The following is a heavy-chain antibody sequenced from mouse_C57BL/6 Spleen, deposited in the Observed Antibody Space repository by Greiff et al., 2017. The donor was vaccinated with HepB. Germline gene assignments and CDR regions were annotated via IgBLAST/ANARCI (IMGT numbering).Heavy chain of an antibody. V-gene: IGHV5-17*01. D-gene: IGHD1-1*01. CDR1: GLTFSDYG. J-gene: IGHJ2*01. Sequence: EVKLMESGGGLVKPGGSLKLSCAASGLTFSDYGMHWVRQAPEKGLEWVAYISSGSSTIYYADTVKGRFTISRDNAKNTLFLQMTSLRSEDTAMYYCATDYYGSSYDGYWGQGTTLTVSS. CDR3: ATDYYGSSYDGY. CDR2: ISSGSSTI.